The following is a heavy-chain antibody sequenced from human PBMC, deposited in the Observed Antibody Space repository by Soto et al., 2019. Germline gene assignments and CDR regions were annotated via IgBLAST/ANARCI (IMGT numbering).Heavy chain of an antibody. CDR1: GYSISSGYY. V-gene: IGHV4-38-2*01. Sequence: LSLTCAVSGYSISSGYYWGWIRQPPGKGLEWIGSIYHSGSTYYNPSLKSRVTISVDTSKNQFSLKLSSVTAADTAVYYCARCVELFGSFDPWGQGTLVTVSS. CDR2: IYHSGST. CDR3: ARCVELFGSFDP. D-gene: IGHD3-10*01. J-gene: IGHJ5*02.